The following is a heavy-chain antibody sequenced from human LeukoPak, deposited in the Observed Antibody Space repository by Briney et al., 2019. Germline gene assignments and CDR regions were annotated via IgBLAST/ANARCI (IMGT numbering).Heavy chain of an antibody. J-gene: IGHJ4*02. CDR1: GYSFTSYW. CDR2: IYPGDSAT. V-gene: IGHV5-51*01. D-gene: IGHD3-10*01. Sequence: GESLKISCKGSGYSFTSYWIGWVRQMPGKGLEWMGIIYPGDSATTYSPSFQGQITTSADKSISTAYLQWSSLKASDTAIYYCALHPAQGSGSLDYWGQGTLVTVSS. CDR3: ALHPAQGSGSLDY.